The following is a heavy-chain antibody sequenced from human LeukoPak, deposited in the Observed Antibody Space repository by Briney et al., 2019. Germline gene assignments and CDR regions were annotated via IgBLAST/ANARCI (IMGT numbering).Heavy chain of an antibody. CDR2: IYYSGST. CDR1: GGSISSYY. Sequence: SETLSLTCTVSGGSISSYYWSWIRRPPGKGLEWIGYIYYSGSTNYNPSLKSRVTISVDTSKSQFSLKLSSVTAADTALYYCARGTAYYYGSGSYYPYWGQGTLVTVSS. J-gene: IGHJ4*02. D-gene: IGHD3-10*01. V-gene: IGHV4-59*01. CDR3: ARGTAYYYGSGSYYPY.